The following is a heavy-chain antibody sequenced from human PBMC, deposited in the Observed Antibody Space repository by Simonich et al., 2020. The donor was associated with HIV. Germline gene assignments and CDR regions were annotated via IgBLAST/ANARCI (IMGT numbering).Heavy chain of an antibody. J-gene: IGHJ6*02. CDR2: IWDDGSNK. CDR3: ARDTAMAHYYYGMDV. Sequence: QVQLVESGGGVVQPGRSLRLSCAASGFTFSNYGMHWVRQAPGKGREWVAIIWDDGSNKYYADSVKGRFTIARDNSKNTLYLHMNSLRAEDTAVYYCARDTAMAHYYYGMDVWGQGTTVTVSS. D-gene: IGHD5-18*01. CDR1: GFTFSNYG. V-gene: IGHV3-33*01.